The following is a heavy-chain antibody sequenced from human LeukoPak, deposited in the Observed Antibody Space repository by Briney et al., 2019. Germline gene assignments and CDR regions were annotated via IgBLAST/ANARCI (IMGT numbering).Heavy chain of an antibody. CDR1: KFAFSSYA. CDR3: ARGITAFGVPGATYYFDY. Sequence: GGSLRLSCAASKFAFSSYAMSWVRQAPGKGLEWVSAISGGGGNTYYADSVKGRFTISRDNSKNTLYLQMNSLRAEDTAVYYCARGITAFGVPGATYYFDYWGQGTLVTVSS. CDR2: ISGGGGNT. D-gene: IGHD3-3*01. V-gene: IGHV3-23*01. J-gene: IGHJ4*02.